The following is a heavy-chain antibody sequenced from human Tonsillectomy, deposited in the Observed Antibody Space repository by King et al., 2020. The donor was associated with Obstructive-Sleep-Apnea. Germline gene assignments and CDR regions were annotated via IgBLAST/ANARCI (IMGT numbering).Heavy chain of an antibody. CDR2: MSGSGGNT. Sequence: VQLVESGGGLVQPGGSLRLSCAASGFTFSSYTLSWGREAPGKGVEWASGMSGSGGNTYHADSVKGRFTISRDNSKNTVFLQMNSLRAEDTAVYYCAQASLPPSDYWGQGTLVTVSS. J-gene: IGHJ4*02. V-gene: IGHV3-23*04. CDR3: AQASLPPSDY. CDR1: GFTFSSYT.